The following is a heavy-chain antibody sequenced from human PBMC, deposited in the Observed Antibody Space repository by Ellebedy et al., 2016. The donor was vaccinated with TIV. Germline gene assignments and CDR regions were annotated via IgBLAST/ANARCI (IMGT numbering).Heavy chain of an antibody. CDR1: GYTFTSYD. Sequence: AASVKVSCKASGYTFTSYDITWVRQASGQGLEWMGWMNPNSGNTDYAQKFQGRVTMTGDTSINTAYMELKNLRSDDTAVYYCARGHYWFDPWGQGTLVTVSS. V-gene: IGHV1-8*01. CDR2: MNPNSGNT. CDR3: ARGHYWFDP. J-gene: IGHJ5*02. D-gene: IGHD3-10*01.